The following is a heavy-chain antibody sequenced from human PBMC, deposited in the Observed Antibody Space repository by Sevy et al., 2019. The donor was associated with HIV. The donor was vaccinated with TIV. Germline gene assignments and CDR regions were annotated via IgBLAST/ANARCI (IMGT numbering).Heavy chain of an antibody. V-gene: IGHV3-23*01. J-gene: IGHJ4*02. D-gene: IGHD2-2*01. CDR2: LSFACGRI. CDR3: AREGCSKPHDY. CDR1: GFTFSKYS. Sequence: GGSLRLSCVASGFTFSKYSMSWVRQTPGKGLEWVSTLSFACGRINYADSVKGRFTMSRDDSRNTFYLHMDSLRAEDTAIYYCAREGCSKPHDYWGQGTLVTVSS.